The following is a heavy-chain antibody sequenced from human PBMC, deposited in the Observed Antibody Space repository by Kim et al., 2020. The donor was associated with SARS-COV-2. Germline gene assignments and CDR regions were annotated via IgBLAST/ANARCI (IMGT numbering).Heavy chain of an antibody. CDR2: IWYDGSNK. V-gene: IGHV3-33*06. D-gene: IGHD3-10*01. CDR3: AKDSGPNWRPNYYGSGTFDY. Sequence: GGSLRLSCAASGFTFSSYGMHWVRQAPGKGLEWVAVIWYDGSNKYYADSVKGRFTISRDNSKNTLYLQMNSLRAEDTAVYYCAKDSGPNWRPNYYGSGTFDYWGQGTLVTVSS. J-gene: IGHJ4*02. CDR1: GFTFSSYG.